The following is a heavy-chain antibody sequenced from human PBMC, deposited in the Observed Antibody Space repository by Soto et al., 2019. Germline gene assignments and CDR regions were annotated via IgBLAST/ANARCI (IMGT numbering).Heavy chain of an antibody. V-gene: IGHV1-18*01. CDR3: SINPLGVVIPYYFDY. D-gene: IGHD3-3*01. Sequence: QVQLVQSGAEAKKPGASVTVSCKTSAYTFTKYGLHWVRQAPRQGLEWMGWVSPFNAKPTYAQKFQGRVTLTTNTSTITPYFDLRGLRSDDTALYSSSINPLGVVIPYYFDYWGLGTVVTVSS. J-gene: IGHJ4*01. CDR1: AYTFTKYG. CDR2: VSPFNAKP.